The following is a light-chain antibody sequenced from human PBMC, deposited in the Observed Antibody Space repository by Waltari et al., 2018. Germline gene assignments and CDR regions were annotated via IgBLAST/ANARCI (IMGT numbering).Light chain of an antibody. J-gene: IGLJ1*01. V-gene: IGLV1-44*01. CDR2: NNS. CDR3: AAWDDSLSGYV. Sequence: QSVLTQPPSASGTPGQRVTISCSGSSANIGSNPVNWYQQLPGTAPKLLINNNSQRPSGVPDRFSGSKSGTSASLAISGLLSDDEAEYYCAAWDDSLSGYVFGTGTNVSVL. CDR1: SANIGSNP.